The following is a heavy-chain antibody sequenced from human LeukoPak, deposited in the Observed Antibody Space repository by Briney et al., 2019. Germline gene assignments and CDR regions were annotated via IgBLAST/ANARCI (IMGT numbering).Heavy chain of an antibody. D-gene: IGHD3-3*01. CDR1: GGSISSYY. Sequence: SETLSLTCTVSGGSISSYYWSWIRQPPGKGLEWIGYIYYSGSTNYNPSLKSRVTISVDTSKNQFSLKLSSVTAADTAVYYRARILDFWSGSAFDPWGQGTLVTVSS. J-gene: IGHJ5*02. V-gene: IGHV4-59*01. CDR2: IYYSGST. CDR3: ARILDFWSGSAFDP.